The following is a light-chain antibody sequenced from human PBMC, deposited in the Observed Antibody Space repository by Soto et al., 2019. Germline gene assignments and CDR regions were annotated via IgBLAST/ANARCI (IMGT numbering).Light chain of an antibody. CDR2: DAS. CDR3: QHRAGWPPALT. V-gene: IGKV3-11*01. J-gene: IGKJ4*01. CDR1: RSVSSY. Sequence: EMVLTQSPATLSLSPGERATLSCRASRSVSSYLAWYQQKPGQAPRLLIYDASNRATGIPARFSGSGSGTDFTLTISSLEPEDFAVYFCQHRAGWPPALTFGGGTKVDIK.